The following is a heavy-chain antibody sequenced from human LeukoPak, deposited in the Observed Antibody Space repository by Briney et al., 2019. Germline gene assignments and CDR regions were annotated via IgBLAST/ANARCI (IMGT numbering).Heavy chain of an antibody. CDR3: AKDLIIAAAGTRFYFDY. V-gene: IGHV3-30*02. J-gene: IGHJ4*02. Sequence: PGGSLRLSCAASGFTFSDYALGWIRQAPGKGLEWVAFIRYDGSNKYYADSVKGRFTISRDNSKNTLYLQMNSLRAEDTAVYYCAKDLIIAAAGTRFYFDYWGQGTLVTVSS. CDR2: IRYDGSNK. D-gene: IGHD6-13*01. CDR1: GFTFSDYA.